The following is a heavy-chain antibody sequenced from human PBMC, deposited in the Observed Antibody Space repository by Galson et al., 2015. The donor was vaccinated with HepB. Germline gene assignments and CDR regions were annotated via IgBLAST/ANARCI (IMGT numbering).Heavy chain of an antibody. CDR2: ISGSGGRT. CDR1: GFTFSSYA. CDR3: AKGPLVPEVYFDY. D-gene: IGHD2-2*01. V-gene: IGHV3-23*01. J-gene: IGHJ4*02. Sequence: SLRLSCAASGFTFSSYAMSWVRQAPGKGLEWVSAISGSGGRTSYADSVKGRFTISRDNYKNTLYLQMNSLRAEDTAVYYYAKGPLVPEVYFDYWGQGTLVTVSS.